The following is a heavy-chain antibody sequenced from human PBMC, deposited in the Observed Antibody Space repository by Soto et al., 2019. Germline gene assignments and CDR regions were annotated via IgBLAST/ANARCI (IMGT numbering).Heavy chain of an antibody. V-gene: IGHV1-69*13. CDR3: ARGAIWSGYSSPNYYFEY. CDR1: GGTFSSYA. CDR2: IIPIFGTA. Sequence: ASVKVSCKASGGTFSSYAISWVRQAPGQGLEWMGGIIPIFGTANYAQKFQGRVTITADESTSTAYMELSSLRSEDTAVYYCARGAIWSGYSSPNYYFEYWGQGTRVTVSS. J-gene: IGHJ4*02. D-gene: IGHD3-3*01.